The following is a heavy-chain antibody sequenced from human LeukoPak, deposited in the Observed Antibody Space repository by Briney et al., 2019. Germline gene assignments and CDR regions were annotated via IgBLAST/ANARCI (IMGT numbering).Heavy chain of an antibody. V-gene: IGHV3-23*01. J-gene: IGHJ2*01. CDR2: SIGIDSKT. Sequence: GGSLRLSCAASGFTFSGFGMTWVRRAPGKGLEWVASIGIDSKTHYSASVKGRFSISRDNAKNSLYLQMNSLRADDTAVYYCAGSYWYFDLWG. CDR3: AGSYWYFDL. D-gene: IGHD3-10*01. CDR1: GFTFSGFG.